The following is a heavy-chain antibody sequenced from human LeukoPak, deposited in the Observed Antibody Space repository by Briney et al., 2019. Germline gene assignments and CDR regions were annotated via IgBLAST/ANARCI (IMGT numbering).Heavy chain of an antibody. CDR2: ISSSSSYI. J-gene: IGHJ6*02. V-gene: IGHV3-21*01. Sequence: SGGSLRLSCAASGFTFSTYAMSWVRQAPGKGLEWVSSISSSSSYIYYADSVKGRFTISRDNAKNSLYLQMNSLRAEDTAVYYCARTVVPAAGIYYYYGMDVWGQGTTVTVSS. D-gene: IGHD2-2*01. CDR1: GFTFSTYA. CDR3: ARTVVPAAGIYYYYGMDV.